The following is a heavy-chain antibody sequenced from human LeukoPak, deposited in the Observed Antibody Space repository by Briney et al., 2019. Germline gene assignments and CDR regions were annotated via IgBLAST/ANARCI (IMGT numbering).Heavy chain of an antibody. D-gene: IGHD6-13*01. CDR1: GFTPSSHA. CDR3: ARDPSRSWWGYFGY. CDR2: FSESSGSA. V-gene: IGHV3-23*01. J-gene: IGHJ4*02. Sequence: GGSLRLSCAASGFTPSSHAMSWVRQAPGKGLEWISTFSESSGSAHYADSVKGRFTISRDISKNTLYLQMNSLRAEDTAVYYCARDPSRSWWGYFGYWGQGAPVTVSS.